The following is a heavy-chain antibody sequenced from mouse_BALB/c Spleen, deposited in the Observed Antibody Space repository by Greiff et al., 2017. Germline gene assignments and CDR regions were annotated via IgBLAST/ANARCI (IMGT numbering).Heavy chain of an antibody. J-gene: IGHJ4*01. Sequence: QVQLKQSGAELAKPGASVKMSCKASGYTFTSYWMHWVKQRPGQGLEWIGYINPSTGYTEYNQKFKDKATLTADKSSSTAYMQLSSLTSEDSAVYYCARGIGYAMDYWGQGTSVTVSS. V-gene: IGHV1-7*01. CDR3: ARGIGYAMDY. CDR1: GYTFTSYW. CDR2: INPSTGYT.